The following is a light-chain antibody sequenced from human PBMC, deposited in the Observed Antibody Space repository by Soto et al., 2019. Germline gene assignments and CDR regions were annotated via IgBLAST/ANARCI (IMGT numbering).Light chain of an antibody. Sequence: VLTQPPSVSAAPGQNVTISCSGTSSNIGNNYVSWYQHLPGTAPRILIYDDYKRPSGIPDRFSGFKSGTSATLGITGLQTGDEADYYCGTWDTSLRVFYVFGSGTKVTVL. CDR1: SSNIGNNY. CDR2: DDY. V-gene: IGLV1-51*01. CDR3: GTWDTSLRVFYV. J-gene: IGLJ1*01.